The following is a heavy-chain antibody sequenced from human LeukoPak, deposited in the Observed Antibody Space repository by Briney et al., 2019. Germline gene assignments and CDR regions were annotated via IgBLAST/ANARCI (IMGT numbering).Heavy chain of an antibody. CDR1: GGSFSGYY. V-gene: IGHV4-34*01. CDR2: INHSGST. Sequence: PSETLSLTCADYGGSFSGYYWSWIRQPPGKGLEWIGEINHSGSTNYNPSLKSRVTISVDTSKNQFSLKLSSVTAADTAVYYCARGEGYDRSFDYWGQGTLVTVSS. J-gene: IGHJ4*02. D-gene: IGHD5-12*01. CDR3: ARGEGYDRSFDY.